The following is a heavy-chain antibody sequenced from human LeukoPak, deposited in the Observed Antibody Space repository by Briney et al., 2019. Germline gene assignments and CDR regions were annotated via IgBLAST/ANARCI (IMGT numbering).Heavy chain of an antibody. J-gene: IGHJ5*02. V-gene: IGHV4-39*01. CDR1: GGSISSSSYY. CDR3: ARKADIVVVPAAIRVYNWFDP. CDR2: IYYSGST. D-gene: IGHD2-2*02. Sequence: SETLSLTXTVSGGSISSSSYYWGWISQPPGKGLQWIGSIYYSGSTYYNPSLKSRVTISVDTSKNQFSLKLSSVTAADTAVYYCARKADIVVVPAAIRVYNWFDPWGQGTLVTVSS.